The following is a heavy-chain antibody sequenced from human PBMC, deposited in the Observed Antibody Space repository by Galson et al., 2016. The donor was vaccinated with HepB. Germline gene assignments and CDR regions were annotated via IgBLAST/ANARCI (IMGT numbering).Heavy chain of an antibody. D-gene: IGHD5-12*01. CDR3: ARGTGSGTAFDY. CDR1: GDSVSRNSAA. V-gene: IGHV6-1*01. Sequence: CAISGDSVSRNSAAWFWIRQSPSRGLEWLGRTYFRSRWYKDYAVSVKSRMTITPDTSKNQFSLQLNSVTPEDTAVCYCARGTGSGTAFDYWGQGILVTVSS. J-gene: IGHJ4*02. CDR2: TYFRSRWYK.